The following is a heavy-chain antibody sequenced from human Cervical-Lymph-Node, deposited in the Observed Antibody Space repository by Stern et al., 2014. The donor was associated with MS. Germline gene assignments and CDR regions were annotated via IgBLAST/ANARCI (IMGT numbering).Heavy chain of an antibody. J-gene: IGHJ4*02. CDR3: AKDIVGGYTYEGSFDS. CDR2: LSWNSGHI. V-gene: IGHV3-9*01. CDR1: GFTFDDYA. D-gene: IGHD5-18*01. Sequence: EVQLLESGGGLIQPGRSLRLSCAASGFTFDDYAMHWVRQAPGKGLEWVAGLSWNSGHIGYADSAKGRFTISRDNAKNSLYLQMNSLRAEDTALYYCAKDIVGGYTYEGSFDSWGQGTLVTVSS.